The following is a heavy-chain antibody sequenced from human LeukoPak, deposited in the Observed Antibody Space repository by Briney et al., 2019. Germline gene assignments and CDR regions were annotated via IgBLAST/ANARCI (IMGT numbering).Heavy chain of an antibody. CDR2: ISSSGLYI. CDR3: AREERDGYNYYWYFDL. V-gene: IGHV3-21*01. D-gene: IGHD5-24*01. Sequence: KTGGSLRLSCEVSGFTSSTYTMNWVRQAPGKGLEWVSSISSSGLYIYYADSVKGRFTISRDNAKNSLYLQMSSLRAEDTAVYYCAREERDGYNYYWYFDLWGRGTLVTVS. CDR1: GFTSSTYT. J-gene: IGHJ2*01.